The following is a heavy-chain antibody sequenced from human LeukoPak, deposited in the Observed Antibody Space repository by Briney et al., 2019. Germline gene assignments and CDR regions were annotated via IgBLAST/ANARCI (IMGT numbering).Heavy chain of an antibody. D-gene: IGHD2-2*02. CDR2: INHSGST. J-gene: IGHJ4*02. V-gene: IGHV4-34*01. Sequence: GSLRLSCAASGFTVSSNYMSWVRQPPGKGLEWIGEINHSGSTNYNPSLKSRVTISVDTSKNQFSLKLSSVTAADTAVYCCARRCSSTSCYTDYWGQGTLVTVSS. CDR3: ARRCSSTSCYTDY. CDR1: GFTVSSNY.